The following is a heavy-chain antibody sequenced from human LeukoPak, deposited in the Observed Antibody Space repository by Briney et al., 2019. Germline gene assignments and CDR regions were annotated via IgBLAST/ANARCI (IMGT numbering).Heavy chain of an antibody. V-gene: IGHV5-51*01. CDR3: ARQTYYYDSTGYGVFDY. CDR1: GYSFTSYW. D-gene: IGHD3-22*01. J-gene: IGHJ4*02. CDR2: IYPGDSDT. Sequence: GESLKIYCKGSGYSFTSYWIGWVRQMPGKGLEWMGIIYPGDSDTRYSPSFQGQVTISADKSISTAYLQWSSLKASDTAMYYCARQTYYYDSTGYGVFDYWGQGTLVTVSS.